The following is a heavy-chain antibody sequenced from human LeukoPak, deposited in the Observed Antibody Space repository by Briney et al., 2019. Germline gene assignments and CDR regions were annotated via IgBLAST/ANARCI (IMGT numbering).Heavy chain of an antibody. CDR2: ISWNSGSI. J-gene: IGHJ6*02. Sequence: RSLRLSCAASGFTFDDYAMHWVRQAPGKGLEWVSGISWNSGSIGYADSVKGRFTISRDNAKNSLYLQMNSLRAEDTALYYCAKDIRHYDFWSGSYYYYGMDVWGQGTTVTVSS. CDR1: GFTFDDYA. D-gene: IGHD3-3*01. CDR3: AKDIRHYDFWSGSYYYYGMDV. V-gene: IGHV3-9*01.